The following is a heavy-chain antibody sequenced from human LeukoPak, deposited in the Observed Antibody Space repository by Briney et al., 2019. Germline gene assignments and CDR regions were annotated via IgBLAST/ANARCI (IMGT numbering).Heavy chain of an antibody. J-gene: IGHJ4*02. CDR3: ARPNWNDLHFDY. V-gene: IGHV4-59*12. D-gene: IGHD1-1*01. CDR1: GGSISSYY. Sequence: SETLSLTCTVSGGSISSYYWSWIRQPPGKGLEWIGYIYYSGNTKYNPSLKSRVTISVDTSKNQFSLRLSSVTAADAAVYYCARPNWNDLHFDYWGQGTLVTVSS. CDR2: IYYSGNT.